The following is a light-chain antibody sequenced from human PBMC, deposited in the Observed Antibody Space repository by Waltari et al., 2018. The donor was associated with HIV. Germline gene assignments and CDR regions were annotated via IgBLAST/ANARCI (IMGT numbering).Light chain of an antibody. CDR3: QQYGSSPRT. J-gene: IGKJ1*01. V-gene: IGKV3-20*01. CDR2: GAS. CDR1: QSVSSSY. Sequence: EIVLTPSPGTLSLSPGERATLSCRASQSVSSSYLAWYQQKPGQAPWLLIYGASTRATGIPDRFSGSGSGTDFTLTISRLEPEDFAVYYCQQYGSSPRTFGQGTKVEIK.